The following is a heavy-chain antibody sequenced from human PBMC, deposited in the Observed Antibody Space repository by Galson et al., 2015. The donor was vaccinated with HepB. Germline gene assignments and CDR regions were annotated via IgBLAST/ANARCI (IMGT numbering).Heavy chain of an antibody. CDR2: ISYDGSNK. CDR3: AKGRGGFWSGYCDY. J-gene: IGHJ4*02. Sequence: SLRLSCAASGFTFSSYGIYWVRQAPGEGLEWVAIISYDGSNKYYADSVKGRFTISRDNSKNTLYLQMNSLRAEDTAVYYCAKGRGGFWSGYCDYWGQGTLVTVSS. V-gene: IGHV3-30*18. D-gene: IGHD3-3*01. CDR1: GFTFSSYG.